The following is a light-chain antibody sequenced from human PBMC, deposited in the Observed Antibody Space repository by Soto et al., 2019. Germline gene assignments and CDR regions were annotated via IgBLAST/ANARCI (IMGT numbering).Light chain of an antibody. V-gene: IGLV1-44*01. J-gene: IGLJ1*01. CDR1: SSNIGSKT. CDR3: SSYTSSSLYV. CDR2: DVS. Sequence: QSVLTQPPSASGTPGQRVTISCSGGSSNIGSKTINWYQQFPGTAPKLMIYDVSDRPSGVSNRFSGSKSGNTASLTISGLQAEDEADYYCSSYTSSSLYVFGTGTKLTVL.